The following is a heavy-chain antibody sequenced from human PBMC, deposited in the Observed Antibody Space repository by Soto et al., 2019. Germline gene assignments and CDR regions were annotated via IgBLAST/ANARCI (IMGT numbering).Heavy chain of an antibody. D-gene: IGHD6-25*01. CDR2: ISSSSSTI. Sequence: GGSLRLSCAASGFTFSSYSMNWVRQAPGKGLEWVSYISSSSSTIYYADSVKGRFTISRDNAKNSLYLQMNSLRAEDTAVYYCARDYVKNGPFFFSAANGMDVWGQGTTVTVSS. J-gene: IGHJ6*02. CDR3: ARDYVKNGPFFFSAANGMDV. V-gene: IGHV3-48*01. CDR1: GFTFSSYS.